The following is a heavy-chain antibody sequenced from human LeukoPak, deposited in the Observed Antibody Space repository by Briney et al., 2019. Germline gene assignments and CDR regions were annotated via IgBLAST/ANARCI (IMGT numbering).Heavy chain of an antibody. CDR1: GYSFTSYW. Sequence: KPGESLKISCKGSGYSFTSYWIGWVRPMPGKGLEWMGIIYPGDSDTRYSPSFQGQVTISADKSISTAYLQWSSLKASDTAMYYCARHQSDYYYYYYMDVWGKGTTVTVSS. CDR3: ARHQSDYYYYYYMDV. CDR2: IYPGDSDT. J-gene: IGHJ6*03. V-gene: IGHV5-51*01.